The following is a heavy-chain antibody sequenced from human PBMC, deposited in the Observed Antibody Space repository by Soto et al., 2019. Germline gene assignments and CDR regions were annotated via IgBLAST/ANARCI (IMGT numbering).Heavy chain of an antibody. V-gene: IGHV3-73*01. CDR3: TVRRTAFDI. CDR2: IRSKANSYAT. J-gene: IGHJ3*02. CDR1: GFTFSGSA. Sequence: LRLSCAASGFTFSGSAMHWVRQASGKGLEWVGRIRSKANSYATAYAASVKGRFTISRDDSKNTAYLQMNSLKTEDTAVYYCTVRRTAFDIWGQGTMVTVSS.